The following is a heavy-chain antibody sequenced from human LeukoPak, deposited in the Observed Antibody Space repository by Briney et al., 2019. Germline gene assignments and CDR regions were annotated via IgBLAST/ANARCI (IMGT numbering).Heavy chain of an antibody. CDR2: ISASGTIT. D-gene: IGHD1-1*01. CDR3: AYLGLSSDWNDVPGPQIDY. J-gene: IGHJ4*02. CDR1: GFTFTDFA. Sequence: GGSPRLSCAASGFTFTDFAMNWVRQAPGKGLEWVSTISASGTITYYADSVKGRCTISRDYSKNTVYLQMNSLRAEDTAVYYCAYLGLSSDWNDVPGPQIDYWGQGTLVSVSS. V-gene: IGHV3-23*01.